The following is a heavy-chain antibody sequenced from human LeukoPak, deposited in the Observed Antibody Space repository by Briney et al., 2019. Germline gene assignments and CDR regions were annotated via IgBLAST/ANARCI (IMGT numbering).Heavy chain of an antibody. CDR3: ARAVAAARGVNYFDY. Sequence: GGSLRLSCATSGFTFSNYDMHWVRQVTGKYLEWVSAIGTTGDTYYPGSVKGRFTISRENAKNSLYLQMNSLRAGDTAVYYCARAVAAARGVNYFDYWGRGTLVTVSS. V-gene: IGHV3-13*01. D-gene: IGHD3-10*01. CDR1: GFTFSNYD. J-gene: IGHJ4*02. CDR2: IGTTGDT.